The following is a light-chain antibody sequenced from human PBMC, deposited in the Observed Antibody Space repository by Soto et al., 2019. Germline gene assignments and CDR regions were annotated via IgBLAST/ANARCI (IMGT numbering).Light chain of an antibody. J-gene: IGKJ4*01. V-gene: IGKV3-11*01. CDR1: QSVKTD. Sequence: ETVLTQSPATLSLSPGERATLSCRASQSVKTDLAWSQQKPGQVPRLLIYDASNRATGIPARFSGSGSGTDFTLTISSLAPEDFAVYYCQSRSSWPPVLTFGGGTKVEIK. CDR3: QSRSSWPPVLT. CDR2: DAS.